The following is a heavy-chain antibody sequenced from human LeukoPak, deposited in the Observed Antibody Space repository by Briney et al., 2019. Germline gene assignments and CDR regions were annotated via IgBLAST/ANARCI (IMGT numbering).Heavy chain of an antibody. D-gene: IGHD1-1*01. Sequence: GGALRLSCSASVFSFSAYAMYWVRHAPGKGLEYVSGISSNGGSSFYADSVKGRFTISRDNSKNTLYLQMSSLRAEDTAVYYCVKITSVTGGDCWGQGTRLTVSS. J-gene: IGHJ4*02. CDR2: ISSNGGSS. CDR1: VFSFSAYA. V-gene: IGHV3-64D*09. CDR3: VKITSVTGGDC.